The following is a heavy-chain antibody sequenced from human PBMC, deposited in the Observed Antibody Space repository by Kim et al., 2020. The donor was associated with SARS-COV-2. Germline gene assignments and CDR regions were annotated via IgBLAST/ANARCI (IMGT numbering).Heavy chain of an antibody. CDR3: ARDHYGSGIGWFDP. V-gene: IGHV3-33*01. CDR1: GFTFSSYG. Sequence: GGSLRLSCAASGFTFSSYGMHWVRQAPGKGLEWVAVIWYDGSNKYYADSVKGRFTISRDNSKNTLYLQMNSLRAEDTAVYYCARDHYGSGIGWFDPWGQGTLVTVSS. D-gene: IGHD3-10*01. J-gene: IGHJ5*02. CDR2: IWYDGSNK.